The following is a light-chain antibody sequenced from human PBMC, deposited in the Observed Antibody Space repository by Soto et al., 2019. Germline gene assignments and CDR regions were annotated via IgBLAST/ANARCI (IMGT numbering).Light chain of an antibody. J-gene: IGKJ1*01. V-gene: IGKV3-20*01. CDR2: GAS. CDR1: QSVDTTF. Sequence: EIVLTQSPGSLSLSPGQRATLSCSASQSVDTTFFAWYQKKPGQAPRLLIYGASKRATGIPDRFSGSGSVTDFTLIISRLEPEDFAVYYCQQYMSSVTFGQGTKVEIK. CDR3: QQYMSSVT.